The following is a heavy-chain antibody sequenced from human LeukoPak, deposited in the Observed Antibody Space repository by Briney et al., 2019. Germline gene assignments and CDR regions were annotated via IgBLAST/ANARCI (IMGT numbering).Heavy chain of an antibody. CDR2: ISYDGSNK. D-gene: IGHD3-3*01. CDR3: ARVFSRFITIFGVVIPYFDY. Sequence: GGSLRLSCAASGFTFSSYAMHWVRQAPGKGLEWVAVISYDGSNKYYADSVKGRFTISRDNSKNTLYLQMNSLRAEDTAVYYCARVFSRFITIFGVVIPYFDYWGQGTLVTVSS. CDR1: GFTFSSYA. V-gene: IGHV3-30-3*01. J-gene: IGHJ4*02.